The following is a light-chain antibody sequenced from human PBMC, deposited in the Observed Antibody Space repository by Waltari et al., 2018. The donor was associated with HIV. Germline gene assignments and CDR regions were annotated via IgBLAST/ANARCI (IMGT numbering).Light chain of an antibody. CDR1: NTGSKS. CDR2: DDS. V-gene: IGLV3-21*02. Sequence: SNVLTQPPSVSVAPGQTARITCGGNNTGSKSVHWYQQRPGKAPVVVVFDDSDRPSGIPERFAGSNSGNTATLTISRVEAGDEADYYCQVWDSSRDWVFGGGTKLTVL. J-gene: IGLJ3*02. CDR3: QVWDSSRDWV.